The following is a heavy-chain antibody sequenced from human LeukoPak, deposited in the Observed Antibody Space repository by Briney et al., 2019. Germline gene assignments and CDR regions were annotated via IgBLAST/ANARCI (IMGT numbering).Heavy chain of an antibody. Sequence: GGSLRLSCAASGFTVSDNYMSWVRQAPGKGLEWVSVIYSGGSTYYADSVRGRFTISRDSSKNTLYLQMNSLRAEDTAVYYCARGARGAGSDYWGQGTLVTVSS. CDR1: GFTVSDNY. CDR2: IYSGGST. CDR3: ARGARGAGSDY. V-gene: IGHV3-53*01. J-gene: IGHJ4*02. D-gene: IGHD3-10*01.